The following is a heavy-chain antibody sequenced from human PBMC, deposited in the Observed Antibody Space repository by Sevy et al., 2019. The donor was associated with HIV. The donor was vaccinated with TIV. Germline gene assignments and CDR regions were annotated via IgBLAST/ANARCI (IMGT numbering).Heavy chain of an antibody. V-gene: IGHV3-9*01. J-gene: IGHJ3*02. Sequence: LRLSCVGSGFNFGDYAVHWVRQSPGMGPEWISTISWNSGNIVHAELVKGRFTISRDNARQSVFLHMKSLTVQDTALYYCVKDITGDPNAFDIWGQGTMVTVSS. CDR1: GFNFGDYA. CDR2: ISWNSGNI. CDR3: VKDITGDPNAFDI.